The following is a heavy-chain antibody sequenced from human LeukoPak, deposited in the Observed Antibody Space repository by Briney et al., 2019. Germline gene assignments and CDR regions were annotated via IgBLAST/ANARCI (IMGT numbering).Heavy chain of an antibody. CDR2: VSNSGNYI. V-gene: IGHV3-21*06. D-gene: IGHD2-8*01. CDR3: AKDRCSNAIGCFYYYMYV. J-gene: IGHJ6*03. CDR1: GFSFSSYR. Sequence: GGSLRLSCAASGFSFSSYRWNWVRQAPGKGLEWVSPVSNSGNYIYYADSVSGGFTIDSDNYNNSLYLQMNSLRADDAVLYYCAKDRCSNAIGCFYYYMYVWGKGTTVTIS.